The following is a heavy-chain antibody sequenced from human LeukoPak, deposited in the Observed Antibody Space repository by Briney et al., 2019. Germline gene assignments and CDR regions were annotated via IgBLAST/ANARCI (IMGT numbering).Heavy chain of an antibody. CDR2: INSAGSST. CDR1: GLTFSNVW. Sequence: GGSLRLSCAVSGLTFSNVWMHWVRQAPGQGLVWVSRINSAGSSTVYADPVKGRFTISRDNAKNSLYLQMNSLRAEDTAVYYCARGIVLEQQLSPYYYYYGMDVWGQGTTVTVSS. V-gene: IGHV3-74*01. J-gene: IGHJ6*02. D-gene: IGHD6-13*01. CDR3: ARGIVLEQQLSPYYYYYGMDV.